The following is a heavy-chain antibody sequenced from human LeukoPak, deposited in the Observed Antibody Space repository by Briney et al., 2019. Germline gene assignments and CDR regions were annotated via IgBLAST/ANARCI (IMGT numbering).Heavy chain of an antibody. Sequence: ASVKVSCKASGYTFTSYAMHWVRQAPGQRLEWMGWINAGNGNTKYSQKFQGRVTITRDTSASTAYMELSSLRSEDTAVYYCASDYYYDSSGYQGNAFDIWGQGTMVTVSS. D-gene: IGHD3-22*01. CDR2: INAGNGNT. V-gene: IGHV1-3*01. J-gene: IGHJ3*02. CDR1: GYTFTSYA. CDR3: ASDYYYDSSGYQGNAFDI.